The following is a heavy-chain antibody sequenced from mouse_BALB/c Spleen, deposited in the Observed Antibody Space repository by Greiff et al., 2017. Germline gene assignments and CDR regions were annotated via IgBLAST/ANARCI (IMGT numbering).Heavy chain of an antibody. CDR2: ISSGGST. CDR3: ARGGGMITRYYFDY. D-gene: IGHD2-4*01. J-gene: IGHJ2*01. CDR1: GFTFSSYA. V-gene: IGHV5-6-5*01. Sequence: EVMLVESGGDLVKPGGSLKLSCAASGFTFSSYAMSWVRQTPEKRLEWVASISSGGSTYYPDSVKGRFTISRDNARNILYLQMSSLRSEDTAMYYCARGGGMITRYYFDYWGQGTTLTVSS.